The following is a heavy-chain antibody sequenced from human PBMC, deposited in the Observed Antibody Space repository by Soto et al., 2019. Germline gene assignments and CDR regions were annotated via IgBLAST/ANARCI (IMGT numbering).Heavy chain of an antibody. J-gene: IGHJ4*02. CDR1: GYTLTELS. CDR3: ATVPVGTMVRGVTVSDY. Sequence: ASVKVSCKVSGYTLTELSMHWARQAPGKGLEWMGGFDPEDGETIYAQKFQGRVTMTEDTSTDTAYMELSSLRSEDTAVYYCATVPVGTMVRGVTVSDYWGQGTLVTVSS. D-gene: IGHD3-10*01. V-gene: IGHV1-24*01. CDR2: FDPEDGET.